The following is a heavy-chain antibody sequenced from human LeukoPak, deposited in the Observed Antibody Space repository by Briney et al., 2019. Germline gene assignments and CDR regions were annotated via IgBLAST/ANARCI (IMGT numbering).Heavy chain of an antibody. CDR3: TRDFWTDY. Sequence: GGSLRLSCTASGLSLNNYAMSWVRQVPGKGLEWVSASSSSDDGKWYAESVRGRFTISRDTSKNTVYLQMNSLRAEDTAVYYCTRDFWTDYWGQGTLVTVSS. V-gene: IGHV3-23*01. CDR1: GLSLNNYA. J-gene: IGHJ4*02. CDR2: SSSSDDGK. D-gene: IGHD3/OR15-3a*01.